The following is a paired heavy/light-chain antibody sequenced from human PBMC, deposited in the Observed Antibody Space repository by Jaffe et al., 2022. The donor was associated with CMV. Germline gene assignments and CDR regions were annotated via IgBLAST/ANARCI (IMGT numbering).Light chain of an antibody. Sequence: QMTQSPSSVSASVGDRVTITCRASRGIRTYLAWFQHKPGKAPNLLIYGASSLQAGVPSRFSASGSGTDFTLTISSLQPEDVATYYCQQASAYPLTFGGGTKVEI. V-gene: IGKV1-12*01. CDR1: RGIRTY. CDR2: GAS. CDR3: QQASAYPLT. J-gene: IGKJ4*01.
Heavy chain of an antibody. V-gene: IGHV3-30*18. D-gene: IGHD5-12*01. CDR1: GFTFGFTFSHYG. CDR2: ISYDGIIT. CDR3: AKDRGYSGYDFVVYGMDV. Sequence: QVRLVESGGGLVQPGRSLRVSCAASGFTFGFTFSHYGMHWVRQAPGKGLEWVAVISYDGIITSYGDSVRGRFTISRDNSKNTVYLQMNSLRVEDTAVYYCAKDRGYSGYDFVVYGMDVWGQGTTVTVSS. J-gene: IGHJ6*02.